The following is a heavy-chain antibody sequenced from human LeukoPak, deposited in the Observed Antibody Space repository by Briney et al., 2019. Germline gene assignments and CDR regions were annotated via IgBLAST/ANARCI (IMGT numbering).Heavy chain of an antibody. Sequence: GGSLRLSCAASGFTFSSYGMHWVRQAPGKGLEWVAVIWYDGSNKYYADSVKGRFTISRDNSKNTLYLQMNSLRAEDTAVYYCAREPTIVVEIHVYYYYYMDVWGKGTTVIVSS. D-gene: IGHD2-2*01. CDR2: IWYDGSNK. V-gene: IGHV3-33*01. CDR1: GFTFSSYG. J-gene: IGHJ6*03. CDR3: AREPTIVVEIHVYYYYYMDV.